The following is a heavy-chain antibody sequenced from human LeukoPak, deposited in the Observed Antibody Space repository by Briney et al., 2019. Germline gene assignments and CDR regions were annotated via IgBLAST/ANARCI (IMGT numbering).Heavy chain of an antibody. D-gene: IGHD4-17*01. Sequence: PGVSLRLSCAASGFTFSSYGMHWVRQAPGKGLEWVAVIWYNGSNNYYADSVKGRFTISRDNSKNPLYLQMNSLRAEDTAVYYCARLYGTYLGWFDPWGQGTLITVSS. CDR1: GFTFSSYG. CDR2: IWYNGSNN. CDR3: ARLYGTYLGWFDP. V-gene: IGHV3-33*01. J-gene: IGHJ5*02.